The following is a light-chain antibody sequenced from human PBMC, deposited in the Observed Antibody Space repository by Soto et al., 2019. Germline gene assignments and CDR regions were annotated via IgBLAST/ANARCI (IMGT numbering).Light chain of an antibody. CDR1: SSDVGGYDF. CDR2: EVN. V-gene: IGLV2-14*01. CDR3: SSYTTSSTKL. Sequence: QSVLTQPASVSGSPGQSITISCTGTSSDVGGYDFVSWYQQRPGKVPKLLIYEVNNRPSGVSNRFSGSKSGNTASLTISGLQAEDEADYYCSSYTTSSTKLFGGGTKVTVL. J-gene: IGLJ3*02.